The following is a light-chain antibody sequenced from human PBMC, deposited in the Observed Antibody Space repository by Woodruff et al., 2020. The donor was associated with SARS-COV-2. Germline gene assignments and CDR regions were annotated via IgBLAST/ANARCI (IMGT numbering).Light chain of an antibody. J-gene: IGKJ1*01. CDR2: DAS. Sequence: LSCRASESLRTDLGWYQQRPGQAPRLLIYDASTRATDIPARFSGSGSGTEFTLTISSLQYEDFAVYYCQQYHNWPPWTFGQGTKVEIK. CDR3: QQYHNWPPWT. V-gene: IGKV3-15*01. CDR1: ESLRTD.